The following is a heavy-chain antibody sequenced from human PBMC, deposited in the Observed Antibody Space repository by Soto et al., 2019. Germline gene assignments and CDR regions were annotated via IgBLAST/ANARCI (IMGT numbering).Heavy chain of an antibody. D-gene: IGHD2-2*01. CDR3: AKTADIVVVPAAIYYYYYGMDV. V-gene: IGHV3-23*01. CDR2: ISGSGGST. J-gene: IGHJ6*02. CDR1: GFTFSSYA. Sequence: GGSLRLSCAASGFTFSSYAMSWVRQAPGKGLEWVSAISGSGGSTYYADSVKGRFTSSRDNSKNTLYLQMNSLRAEDTAVYYCAKTADIVVVPAAIYYYYYGMDVWGQGTTVTVSS.